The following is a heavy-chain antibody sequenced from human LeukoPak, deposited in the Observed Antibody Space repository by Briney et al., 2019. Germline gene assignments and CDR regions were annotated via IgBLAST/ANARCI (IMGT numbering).Heavy chain of an antibody. J-gene: IGHJ4*02. CDR3: ARARLRLGEFHYFDY. CDR1: GFTFSSYW. Sequence: PGGSLRLSCAASGFTFSSYWMHWVRQAPGQGLVWVSRINSDGTTTTYADSVKGRFTISRDNTKNTVYLQMNSLRAEDTAVYYCARARLRLGEFHYFDYWGQGTLVTVSS. CDR2: INSDGTTT. D-gene: IGHD3-16*01. V-gene: IGHV3-74*03.